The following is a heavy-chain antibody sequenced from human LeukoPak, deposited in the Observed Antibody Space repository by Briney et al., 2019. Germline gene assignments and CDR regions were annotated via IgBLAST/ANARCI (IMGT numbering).Heavy chain of an antibody. J-gene: IGHJ3*02. CDR2: ISGSGGST. CDR1: GFTFSSYA. V-gene: IGHV3-23*01. Sequence: GGSLRLSCAASGFTFSSYAMSWVRQAPGKGLEWVSAISGSGGSTYYADSVKGRFAISRDNSKNTLYLQMNSLRAEDTAVYYCAKSYYYDSSGYEKRDAFDIWGQGTMVTVSS. D-gene: IGHD3-22*01. CDR3: AKSYYYDSSGYEKRDAFDI.